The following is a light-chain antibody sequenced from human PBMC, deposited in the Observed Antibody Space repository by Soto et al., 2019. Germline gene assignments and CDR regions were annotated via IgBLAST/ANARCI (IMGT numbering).Light chain of an antibody. CDR1: QTISSNY. J-gene: IGKJ2*01. Sequence: EIVLTQSPGTLSVSPGERATLSCRASQTISSNYLAWYQQKPGQAPSLLIYGASSRATGIPDRFSGSGSGTDFTLTISRLEPEDSAVYYCQQRSNWPPYTFGQGTKLEIK. CDR3: QQRSNWPPYT. V-gene: IGKV3D-20*02. CDR2: GAS.